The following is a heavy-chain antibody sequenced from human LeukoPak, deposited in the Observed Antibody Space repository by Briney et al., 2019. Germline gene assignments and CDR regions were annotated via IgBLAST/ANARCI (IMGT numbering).Heavy chain of an antibody. J-gene: IGHJ4*02. V-gene: IGHV3-66*01. Sequence: GGSLRLSCAASGFTVSSNYMSWVRQAPGKGLEWVSVIYSGGSTYYADSVKGRFTISRDNAKNSLYLQMNSLRAEDTAVYYCASGGELLAFDYWGQGTLVTVSS. CDR3: ASGGELLAFDY. D-gene: IGHD1-26*01. CDR2: IYSGGST. CDR1: GFTVSSNY.